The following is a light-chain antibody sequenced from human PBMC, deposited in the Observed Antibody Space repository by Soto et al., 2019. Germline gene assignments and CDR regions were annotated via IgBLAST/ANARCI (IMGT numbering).Light chain of an antibody. V-gene: IGKV3-20*01. CDR2: AAS. CDR3: QQYGSSPPT. J-gene: IGKJ1*01. CDR1: QGVSSNY. Sequence: EIVLTQSPGTLSLSPGERATLSCRASQGVSSNYLAWYQQRPGQAPRLLIYAASTRATGISDRFSGRGSGTDFTLSISRLEPEDFAVYSCQQYGSSPPTFGQGTKVEI.